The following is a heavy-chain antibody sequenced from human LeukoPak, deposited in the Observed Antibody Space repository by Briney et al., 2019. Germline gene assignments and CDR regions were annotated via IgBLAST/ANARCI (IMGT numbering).Heavy chain of an antibody. V-gene: IGHV3-23*01. CDR1: GFTLSSYA. CDR2: IIPSGGRT. Sequence: LPGGSLRLSCAASGFTLSSYAMSWVRQAPGKGLEWVSAIIPSGGRTYYADSVTGRFTISSDSSQNTVSLQMSSLRPEDTGVYYCAKGGPLLYYMGVWGQGTTVTVSS. CDR3: AKGGPLLYYMGV. J-gene: IGHJ6*03.